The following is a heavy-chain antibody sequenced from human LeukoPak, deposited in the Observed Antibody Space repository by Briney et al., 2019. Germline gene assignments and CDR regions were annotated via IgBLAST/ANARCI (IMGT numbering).Heavy chain of an antibody. CDR3: TTVMMGAPKDDY. CDR1: GFTFSHYY. CDR2: FRSKTDGGTI. Sequence: PGGSLRLSCAASGFTFSHYYMSWIRQAPGKGLEWVGRFRSKTDGGTIDYAAPVKGRFTISRDDSRNTLYLQMNSLKTEDTAVYYCTTVMMGAPKDDYWGQGTLVTVSS. J-gene: IGHJ4*02. V-gene: IGHV3-15*05. D-gene: IGHD1-26*01.